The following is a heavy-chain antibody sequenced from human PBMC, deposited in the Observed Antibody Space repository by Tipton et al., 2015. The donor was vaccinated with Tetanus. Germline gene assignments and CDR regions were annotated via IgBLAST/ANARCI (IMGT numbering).Heavy chain of an antibody. CDR2: IYPGDSDT. D-gene: IGHD3-3*01. CDR1: GYSFTSYW. CDR3: ARHVDYYDFWSGRGAQFDY. J-gene: IGHJ4*02. V-gene: IGHV5-51*01. Sequence: QLVQSGAEVKKPGESLKISCKGSGYSFTSYWIGWVRQMPGKGLEWMGIIYPGDSDTRYSPSFQGQVTISADKSISTAYLQWSSLKASDPAMYYCARHVDYYDFWSGRGAQFDYWGQGTLVTVSS.